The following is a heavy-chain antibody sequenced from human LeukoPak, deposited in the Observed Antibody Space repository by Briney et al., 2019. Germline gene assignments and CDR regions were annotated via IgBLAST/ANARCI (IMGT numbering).Heavy chain of an antibody. Sequence: KTSETLSLTCTVSGYSISSGYYWGWIRQPPGQGLEWIGSIYHSGSTYYNPSLKSRVTISVDTSKNQFSLKLSSVTAADTAVYYCARVDSSIAAAGPDYRGQGTLVTVSS. J-gene: IGHJ4*02. CDR2: IYHSGST. CDR1: GYSISSGYY. D-gene: IGHD6-13*01. V-gene: IGHV4-38-2*02. CDR3: ARVDSSIAAAGPDY.